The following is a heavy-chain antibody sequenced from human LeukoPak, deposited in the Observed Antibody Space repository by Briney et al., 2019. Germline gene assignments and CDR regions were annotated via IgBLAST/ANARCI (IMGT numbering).Heavy chain of an antibody. Sequence: SETLSLTCAVSGGSISSNNWWSWVRQPPGKGLEWIGEIYASGSTNYKPSLKSRVTISVDKSKNQFSLKLSSVTAADTAVYYCARSPHPQLAYFDYWGQGTLVTVSS. CDR1: GGSISSNNW. V-gene: IGHV4-4*02. J-gene: IGHJ4*02. CDR3: ARSPHPQLAYFDY. CDR2: IYASGST.